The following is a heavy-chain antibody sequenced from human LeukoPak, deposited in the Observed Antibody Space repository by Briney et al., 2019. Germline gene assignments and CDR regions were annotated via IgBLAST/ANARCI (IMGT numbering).Heavy chain of an antibody. D-gene: IGHD1-26*01. CDR1: GDSIRNYY. V-gene: IGHV4-4*07. CDR2: IYTNGST. CDR3: ARYFVDSGSFDY. J-gene: IGHJ4*02. Sequence: PSETLSLTCTVSGDSIRNYYWSWIRQPAGKGLEWIGRIYTNGSTNYNPSLKSRVTMSVDTSKNQFSLKLSSVTAADTAVYYCARYFVDSGSFDYWGQGALVTVSS.